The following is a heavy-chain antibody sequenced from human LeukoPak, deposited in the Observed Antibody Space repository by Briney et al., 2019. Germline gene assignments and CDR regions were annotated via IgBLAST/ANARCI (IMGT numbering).Heavy chain of an antibody. CDR3: ARYSLRSNWHFDY. CDR2: IKQDGSEK. Sequence: GGSLRLSCAASGFTFSRYWMSWVRQAPGKGLEWVANIKQDGSEKYYVDSVKGRFTISRDNAKNSLYLQMNSLRAEDTAVYYCARYSLRSNWHFDYWGQGTLVTVSS. D-gene: IGHD1-1*01. J-gene: IGHJ4*02. V-gene: IGHV3-7*01. CDR1: GFTFSRYW.